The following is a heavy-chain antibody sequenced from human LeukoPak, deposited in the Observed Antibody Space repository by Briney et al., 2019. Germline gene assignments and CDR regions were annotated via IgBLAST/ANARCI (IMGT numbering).Heavy chain of an antibody. V-gene: IGHV3-21*01. J-gene: IGHJ6*03. D-gene: IGHD3-16*02. Sequence: GGSLRLSCAASGFSFENYNMNWVRQAPGKGLEGVAYINVITGYIYYADSLKGRFTISRDNAKKSLFLEMNSLRVEDTAVYYCARMENDYVWGSYRYYMDVWGKGTTVTVSS. CDR3: ARMENDYVWGSYRYYMDV. CDR1: GFSFENYN. CDR2: INVITGYI.